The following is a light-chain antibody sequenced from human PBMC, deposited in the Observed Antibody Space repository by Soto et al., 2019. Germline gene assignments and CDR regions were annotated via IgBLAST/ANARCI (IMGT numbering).Light chain of an antibody. J-gene: IGKJ1*01. V-gene: IGKV1-5*03. CDR1: ESISGW. CDR3: QQYNSYPRT. CDR2: KAS. Sequence: DIQMTQSPSTLSASVGDRVTITCRASESISGWLAWYQQKPGKAPKLVMFKASTLESGVPSRFSVSGSGTEFTLSISSLQPDDFAIYYCQQYNSYPRTFGQGTKVEIK.